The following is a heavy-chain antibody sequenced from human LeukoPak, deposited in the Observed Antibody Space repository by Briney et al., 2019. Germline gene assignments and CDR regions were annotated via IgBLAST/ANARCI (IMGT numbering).Heavy chain of an antibody. V-gene: IGHV2-70*11. CDR1: GFSLSTSGMC. CDR3: ARTQALTVTTRAYWYFDL. J-gene: IGHJ2*01. Sequence: SGPTLVNPTQTLTLTCTFSGFSLSTSGMCVSWIRQPPGKALEWLARIDWDDDKYYSTSLKTRLTISKDTSKNQVVLTMTNMDPVDTATYYCARTQALTVTTRAYWYFDLWGRGTLVTVSS. CDR2: IDWDDDK. D-gene: IGHD4-17*01.